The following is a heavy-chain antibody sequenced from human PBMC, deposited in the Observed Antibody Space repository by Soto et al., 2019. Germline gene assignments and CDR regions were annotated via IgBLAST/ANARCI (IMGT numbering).Heavy chain of an antibody. Sequence: QLQLQESGPGLVKPSETLSLTCTVSGGSISDDTYYWGWIRQPPGKGLEWIGSIYYSGTSSYNPSLKSRSTPSFDTSKKPLSLRMTSVTAADTAVYYCARLHCSSPNCVPLDPWGQGTLVIVSS. CDR2: IYYSGTS. D-gene: IGHD2-2*01. J-gene: IGHJ5*02. CDR1: GGSISDDTYY. V-gene: IGHV4-39*01. CDR3: ARLHCSSPNCVPLDP.